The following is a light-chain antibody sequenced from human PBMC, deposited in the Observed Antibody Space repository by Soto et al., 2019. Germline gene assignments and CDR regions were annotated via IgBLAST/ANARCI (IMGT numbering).Light chain of an antibody. V-gene: IGKV3-20*01. CDR3: HQYGNSPWT. CDR1: QSVTKTY. J-gene: IGKJ1*01. Sequence: ETVLTQSPGTLSLSPGERATLSCRASQSVTKTYLAWYQQKPGQAPRALIYAASNRATGIPDKFSGVASGTDFTLTISSLEPEDFAVYYCHQYGNSPWTLGQGTRVEIK. CDR2: AAS.